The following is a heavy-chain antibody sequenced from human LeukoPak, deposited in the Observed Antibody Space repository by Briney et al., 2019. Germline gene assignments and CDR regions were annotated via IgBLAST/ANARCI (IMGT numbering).Heavy chain of an antibody. CDR3: ARDLVVGGFRSWAFDI. Sequence: GGSLRLSCAASGFIFSSYVMHWVRQAPGKGLEWVSSISDSGHTSYPDSLKGRFNISRDNAKGSLYLQMNSLGAEDTAVYYCARDLVVGGFRSWAFDIWGQGTMVTVSS. CDR2: ISDSGHT. CDR1: GFIFSSYV. J-gene: IGHJ3*02. V-gene: IGHV3-21*01. D-gene: IGHD2-15*01.